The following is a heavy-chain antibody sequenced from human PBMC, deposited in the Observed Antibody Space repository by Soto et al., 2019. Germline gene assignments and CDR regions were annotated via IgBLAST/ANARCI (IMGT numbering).Heavy chain of an antibody. D-gene: IGHD6-13*01. CDR3: ARVVISSSWYWFDP. Sequence: KPSETLSLTSAVYGGCFSGYYGSWIRQPPGKGLEWIGEINHSGSTNYNPSLKSRVTISVDTSKNQFSLKLSSVTAADTAVYYCARVVISSSWYWFDPWGQGTLVTVSS. CDR2: INHSGST. J-gene: IGHJ5*02. V-gene: IGHV4-34*01. CDR1: GGCFSGYY.